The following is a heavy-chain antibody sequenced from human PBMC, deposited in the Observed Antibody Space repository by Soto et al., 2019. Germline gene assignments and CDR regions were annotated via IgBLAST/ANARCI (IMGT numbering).Heavy chain of an antibody. J-gene: IGHJ6*02. D-gene: IGHD6-13*01. V-gene: IGHV3-74*01. CDR1: GFNFSPFW. Sequence: GGSLRLSCAASGFNFSPFWMHWVRQAPGKGLVWVSHINSDRSTIVYADSVKGRFTISRDNAKNTLYLQMNSLRAEDTAVYYCARDPAADGYYGMDVWGQGTTVTVSS. CDR3: ARDPAADGYYGMDV. CDR2: INSDRSTI.